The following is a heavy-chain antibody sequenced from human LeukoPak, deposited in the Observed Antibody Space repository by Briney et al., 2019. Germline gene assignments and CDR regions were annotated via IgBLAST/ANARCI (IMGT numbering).Heavy chain of an antibody. CDR1: GFTFSNYG. J-gene: IGHJ4*02. CDR2: IWYDGSNK. D-gene: IGHD2-15*01. CDR3: ARALYCSAGSCYYFDY. V-gene: IGHV3-33*01. Sequence: GGSLRLSCAASGFTFSNYGMHWVRQAPGKGLEWVAVIWYDGSNKYYADSVKGRFTISRDNSKNTLFLQMNSLRAEDTAIYYCARALYCSAGSCYYFDYWGQGALVTVSS.